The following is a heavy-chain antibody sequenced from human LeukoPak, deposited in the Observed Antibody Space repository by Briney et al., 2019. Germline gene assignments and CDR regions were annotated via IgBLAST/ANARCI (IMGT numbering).Heavy chain of an antibody. V-gene: IGHV4-39*07. CDR1: GGSISSSSYY. CDR2: IYYSGST. J-gene: IGHJ5*02. CDR3: ARSPQGTATTANWLDP. Sequence: SETLSLTCTVSGGSISSSSYYWGWIRQPPGKGLEWIGSIYYSGSTYYNPSLKSRVTISVDTSKNQFSLKLSSVTAADTAVYYCARSPQGTATTANWLDPWGQGTLVTVSS. D-gene: IGHD4-17*01.